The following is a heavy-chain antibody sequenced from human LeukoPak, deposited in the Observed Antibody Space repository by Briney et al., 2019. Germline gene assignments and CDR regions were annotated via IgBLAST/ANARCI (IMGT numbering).Heavy chain of an antibody. CDR3: ARIRFGESYAPKSYYYYYMDV. J-gene: IGHJ6*03. CDR1: GFTFSSYS. Sequence: GGSLRLSCAASGFTFSSYSMNWVRQAPGKGLEWVSSISSSSSYIYYADSVKGRFTISRDNAKNSLYLQMNSLRAEDTAVYYCARIRFGESYAPKSYYYYYMDVWGKGTTVTISS. D-gene: IGHD3-10*01. V-gene: IGHV3-21*01. CDR2: ISSSSSYI.